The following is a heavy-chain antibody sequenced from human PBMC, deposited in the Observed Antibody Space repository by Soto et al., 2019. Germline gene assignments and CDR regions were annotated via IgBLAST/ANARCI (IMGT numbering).Heavy chain of an antibody. CDR2: INSDGSST. CDR3: ARALTYYYDSSGYSFGMEV. V-gene: IGHV3-74*01. J-gene: IGHJ6*02. D-gene: IGHD3-22*01. Sequence: PGGSLRLSCAASGFTFSSYWMHWVRQAPGKGLVWVSRINSDGSSTSYADSVKGRFTISRDNAKNTLYLQMNSLRAEDTAVYYCARALTYYYDSSGYSFGMEVWGQGTTVTVSS. CDR1: GFTFSSYW.